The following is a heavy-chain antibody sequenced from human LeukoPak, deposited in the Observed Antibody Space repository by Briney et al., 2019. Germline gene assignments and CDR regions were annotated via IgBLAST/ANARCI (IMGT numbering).Heavy chain of an antibody. J-gene: IGHJ4*02. D-gene: IGHD6-19*01. CDR1: GGSISSGDYY. V-gene: IGHV4-30-4*01. CDR3: AGDDHSSGWYYGFDY. Sequence: SETLSLTCTVSGGSISSGDYYWSWIRQPPGKGLEWIGYIYYSGGTYYNPSLKSRVTISVDTSKNQFSLKLSSVTAADTAVYYCAGDDHSSGWYYGFDYWGQGTLVTVSS. CDR2: IYYSGGT.